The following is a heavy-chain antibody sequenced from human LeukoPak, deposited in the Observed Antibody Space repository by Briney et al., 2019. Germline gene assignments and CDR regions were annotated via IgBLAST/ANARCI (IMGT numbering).Heavy chain of an antibody. Sequence: NSSETLSLTCTVSGGSIRSYYWTWIRQPAGKGLEWIGSIYYSGSTYYNPSLKSRVTISVDTSKNQFSLKLSSVTAADTAVYYCARVLREFGELKSDAFDIWGQGTMVTVSS. CDR3: ARVLREFGELKSDAFDI. V-gene: IGHV4-59*05. CDR2: IYYSGST. D-gene: IGHD3-10*01. CDR1: GGSIRSYY. J-gene: IGHJ3*02.